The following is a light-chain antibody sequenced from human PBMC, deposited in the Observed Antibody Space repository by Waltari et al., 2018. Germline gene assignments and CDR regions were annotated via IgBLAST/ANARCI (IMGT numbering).Light chain of an antibody. V-gene: IGKV4-1*01. CDR3: QQYYSTLALT. CDR2: CAS. CDR1: PSVFYSSNKKNY. J-gene: IGKJ4*01. Sequence: DIVMTQSPDSLAVSLGERATITSKSSPSVFYSSNKKNYVAGYQQKPGQPPKLLIYCASTRESGGPARFSGGGSGTDFTLTISSLQAEDVAVYYCQQYYSTLALTFGGGTKVEIK.